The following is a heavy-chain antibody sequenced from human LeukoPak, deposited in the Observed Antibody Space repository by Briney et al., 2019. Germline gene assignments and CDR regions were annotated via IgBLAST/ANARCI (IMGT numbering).Heavy chain of an antibody. J-gene: IGHJ4*02. D-gene: IGHD2-2*01. CDR3: ARRVSSTSWFDY. V-gene: IGHV4-39*01. CDR1: GGSISSSSYY. CDR2: MHYSGST. Sequence: PSETLSLTCTVSGGSISSSSYYWVWIRQPPGKGLEWTGNMHYSGSTYYNPSLKSRVTISVDTSKNQFSLKLSSVTAADTAVYYCARRVSSTSWFDYWGQGTLVTVSS.